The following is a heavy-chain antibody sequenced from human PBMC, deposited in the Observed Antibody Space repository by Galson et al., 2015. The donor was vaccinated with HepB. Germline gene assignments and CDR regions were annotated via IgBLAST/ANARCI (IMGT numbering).Heavy chain of an antibody. V-gene: IGHV5-51*06. CDR1: GYNFPSHY. CDR2: IYPGDSDA. D-gene: IGHD6-13*01. J-gene: IGHJ3*02. CDR3: ARRFIAAAGIDASDI. Sequence: QSGAEVKKPGESLKISCKGSGYNFPSHYIAWVRQLPGKGLDWMGIIYPGDSDARYSPSLKSRVTISVDTSKNQVPLKLRSVTAADTALYYCARRFIAAAGIDASDIWGQGTMVTVSS.